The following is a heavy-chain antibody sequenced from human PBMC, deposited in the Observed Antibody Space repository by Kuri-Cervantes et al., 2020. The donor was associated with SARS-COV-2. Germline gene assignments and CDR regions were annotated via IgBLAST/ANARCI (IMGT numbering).Heavy chain of an antibody. D-gene: IGHD6-13*01. Sequence: SVKVSCKASGGTFSSYAISWVRQAPGQGLEWMGGIIPIFGTANYAQKFQGRVTITTDESTSTAYMELSSLRSEDTAVYYCARGPLGSSTEQAFYYYYYYMDVWGKGTTVTVSS. V-gene: IGHV1-69*05. J-gene: IGHJ6*03. CDR2: IIPIFGTA. CDR1: GGTFSSYA. CDR3: ARGPLGSSTEQAFYYYYYYMDV.